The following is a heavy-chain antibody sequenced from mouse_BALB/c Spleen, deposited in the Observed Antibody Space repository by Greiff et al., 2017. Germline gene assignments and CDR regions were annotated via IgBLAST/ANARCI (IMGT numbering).Heavy chain of an antibody. CDR1: GFTFSSYT. D-gene: IGHD6-1*01. CDR2: ISNGGGST. V-gene: IGHV5-12-2*01. J-gene: IGHJ4*01. CDR3: ARQDRLDGAMDY. Sequence: DVMLVESGGGLVQPGGSLKLSCAASGFTFSSYTMSWVRQTPEKRLEWVAYISNGGGSTYYPDTVKGRFTISRDNAKNTLYLQMSSLKSEDTAMYYCARQDRLDGAMDYWGQGTSVTVSS.